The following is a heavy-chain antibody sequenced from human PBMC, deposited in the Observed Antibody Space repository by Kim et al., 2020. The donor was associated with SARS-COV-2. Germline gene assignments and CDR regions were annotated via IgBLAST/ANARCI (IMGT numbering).Heavy chain of an antibody. D-gene: IGHD3-22*01. J-gene: IGHJ3*02. CDR2: ISGSGGST. CDR1: GFTFSSYA. CDR3: AKDYYYDSSGYYYGAGSDAFDI. Sequence: GGSLRLSCAASGFTFSSYAMSWVRQAPGKGLEWVSAISGSGGSTYYADSVKGRFTISRDNSKNTLYLQMNSLRAEDTAVYYCAKDYYYDSSGYYYGAGSDAFDIWGQGTMVTVSS. V-gene: IGHV3-23*01.